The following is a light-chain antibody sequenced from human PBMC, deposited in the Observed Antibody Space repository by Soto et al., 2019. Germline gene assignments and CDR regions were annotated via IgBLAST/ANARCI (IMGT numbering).Light chain of an antibody. V-gene: IGKV1-39*01. CDR3: HQSYSTPPYT. Sequence: DIQMTQSPSSLSASVGDRVTITCRASQSISIYLNWYHQKPGEAPNLLIYAASSLQSGVPSRVSGRRSGTDFALPSRSLQPEDCATYDCHQSYSTPPYTFGQGTKLEIK. CDR1: QSISIY. CDR2: AAS. J-gene: IGKJ2*01.